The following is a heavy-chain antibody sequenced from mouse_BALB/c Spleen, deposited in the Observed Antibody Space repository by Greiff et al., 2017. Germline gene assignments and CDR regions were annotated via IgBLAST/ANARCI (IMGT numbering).Heavy chain of an antibody. J-gene: IGHJ4*01. V-gene: IGHV3-6*02. Sequence: DVHLVESGPGLVKPSQSLSLTCSVTGYSITSGYYWNWIRQFPGNKLEWMGYISYDGSNNYNPSLKNRISITRDTSKNQFFLKLNSVTTEDTATYYCARDGYYPMDYWGQGTSVTVSS. CDR3: ARDGYYPMDY. CDR2: ISYDGSN. CDR1: GYSITSGYY.